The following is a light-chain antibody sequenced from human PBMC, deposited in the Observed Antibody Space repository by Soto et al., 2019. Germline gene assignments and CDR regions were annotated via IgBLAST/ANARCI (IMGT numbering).Light chain of an antibody. Sequence: QSVLTQSPSVSGTPGLRVTISCSGGTSNVGDHFVYWYQQLPGAAPKLLIYRDDQRPSGVPDRFSGSKSGTSASLAISGLRSEDEADYYCTVWDDSLSGRVFGTGTELTVL. V-gene: IGLV1-47*01. J-gene: IGLJ1*01. CDR1: TSNVGDHF. CDR2: RDD. CDR3: TVWDDSLSGRV.